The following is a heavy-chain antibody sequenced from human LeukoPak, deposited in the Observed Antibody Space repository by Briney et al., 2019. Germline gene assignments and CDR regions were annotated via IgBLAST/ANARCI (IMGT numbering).Heavy chain of an antibody. CDR1: GGSISSGGYS. CDR3: ARVIGSGSYPNNWFDP. CDR2: ICHSGST. V-gene: IGHV4-30-2*01. Sequence: SETLSLTCAVSGGSISSGGYSWSWIRQPPGKGLEWIGYICHSGSTYYNPSLKSRVTISVDRSKNQFSLKLSSVTAADTAVYYCARVIGSGSYPNNWFDPWGQGTLVTVSS. J-gene: IGHJ5*02. D-gene: IGHD3-10*01.